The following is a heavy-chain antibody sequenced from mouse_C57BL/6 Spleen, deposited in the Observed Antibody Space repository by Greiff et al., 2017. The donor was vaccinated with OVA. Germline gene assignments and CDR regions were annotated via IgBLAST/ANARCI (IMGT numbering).Heavy chain of an antibody. D-gene: IGHD1-1*01. CDR2: IDPETGGT. J-gene: IGHJ3*01. V-gene: IGHV1-15*01. Sequence: VQLQQSGAELVRPGASVTLSCKASGYTFTDYEMHWVKQTPVHGLEWIGAIDPETGGTAYNQKFKGKAILTADKSSSTAYMELRSLTSEDSAVYYCTRKDSHCYGSTYWGQGTLVTVSA. CDR1: GYTFTDYE. CDR3: TRKDSHCYGSTY.